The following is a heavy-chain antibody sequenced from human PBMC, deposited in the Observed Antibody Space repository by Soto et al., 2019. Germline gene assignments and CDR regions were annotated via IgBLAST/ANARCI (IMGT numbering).Heavy chain of an antibody. D-gene: IGHD3-10*01. J-gene: IGHJ6*02. CDR2: MNPNSGHT. V-gene: IGHV1-8*01. CDR1: GYTFIKYD. Sequence: QVQLVQSGAEVKKPGASVKVSCKASGYTFIKYDINWVRQATGQGLEWVGWMNPNSGHTVYAQNFQGRVTVTRDTSINTAYMELSSLRSEDTAIYYCARGSMWFEGYGIDGWGQGTTVTVSS. CDR3: ARGSMWFEGYGIDG.